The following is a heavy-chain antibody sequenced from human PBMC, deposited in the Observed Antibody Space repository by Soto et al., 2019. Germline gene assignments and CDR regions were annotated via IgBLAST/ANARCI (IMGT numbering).Heavy chain of an antibody. CDR1: GASITSSTYF. CDR2: IYYSCKT. CDR3: ANNLPRTGRFDY. Sequence: QLQLHESGPGLVKPSETLSLTCSLSGASITSSTYFWAWIRKTPGKGLEWAGSIYYSCKTHYNPSLKSRAKISVDRFRNQFSLEVKSVTAADTAVHYCANNLPRTGRFDYWGQGTVVTVSS. V-gene: IGHV4-39*01. J-gene: IGHJ4*02.